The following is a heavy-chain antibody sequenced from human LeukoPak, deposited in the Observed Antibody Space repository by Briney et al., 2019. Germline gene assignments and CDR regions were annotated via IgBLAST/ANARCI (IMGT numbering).Heavy chain of an antibody. V-gene: IGHV3-64*01. CDR1: GFTFSSYA. CDR2: ISNDGVTT. Sequence: GSLRLSCAASGFTFSSYAMHWVRQAPGKGLEYVSAISNDGVTTYYANSVKGRFTISRDNSKNTLYLQVGSLRVEDMAVYYCARGNLFYFDYWGQGTLVTVSS. J-gene: IGHJ4*02. CDR3: ARGNLFYFDY.